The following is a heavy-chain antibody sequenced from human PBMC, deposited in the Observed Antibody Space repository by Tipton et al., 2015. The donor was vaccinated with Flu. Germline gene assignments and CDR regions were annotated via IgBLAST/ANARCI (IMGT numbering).Heavy chain of an antibody. D-gene: IGHD6-19*01. CDR2: IYYSGST. Sequence: TLSLTCTVSGGSISSSSYYWGWIRQPPGKGLEWIGSIYYSGSTYYNPSLKSRVTISVDTSKNQFSLKLSSVTAADTAVYYCARWAVAANYYYGMDVWGQGTTVTASS. J-gene: IGHJ6*02. CDR1: GGSISSSSYY. CDR3: ARWAVAANYYYGMDV. V-gene: IGHV4-39*07.